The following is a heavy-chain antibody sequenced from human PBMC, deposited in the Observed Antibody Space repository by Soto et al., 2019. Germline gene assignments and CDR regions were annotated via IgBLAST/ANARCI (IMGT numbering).Heavy chain of an antibody. D-gene: IGHD3-22*01. V-gene: IGHV4-59*08. Sequence: SETLSLTCTVSGGSISSYYWSWIRQPPGKGLEWIGYIYYSGSTNYNPSLKSRVTISVDTSTNQFSLKLSSVTAADTAVYYCARHSWLSLYYDSSGSTDYWGQGTLVTVS. CDR1: GGSISSYY. CDR3: ARHSWLSLYYDSSGSTDY. CDR2: IYYSGST. J-gene: IGHJ4*02.